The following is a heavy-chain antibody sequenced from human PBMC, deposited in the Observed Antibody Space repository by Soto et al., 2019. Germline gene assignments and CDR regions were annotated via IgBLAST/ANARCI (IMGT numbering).Heavy chain of an antibody. CDR3: AKYGGAYYKYYAMDA. CDR1: GFTFSNHA. D-gene: IGHD4-17*01. J-gene: IGHJ6*02. Sequence: EVQLLESGGGLVQPGGSLRLSCAASGFTFSNHAMSWVRQAPGKGLEWVSGIIAGGGATYNADSVKGRFAISRDNSKNTLYLQMNSLRAEDPAVYYCAKYGGAYYKYYAMDAWGHGTSVTVSS. V-gene: IGHV3-23*01. CDR2: IIAGGGAT.